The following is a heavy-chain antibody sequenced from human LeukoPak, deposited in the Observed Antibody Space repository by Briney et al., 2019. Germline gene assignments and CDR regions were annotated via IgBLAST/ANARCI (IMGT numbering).Heavy chain of an antibody. CDR1: GGSISSSSYY. CDR2: IYYSGST. CDR3: ARHVTLLPGGDYGPNDNWFDP. D-gene: IGHD4-17*01. J-gene: IGHJ5*02. Sequence: SGTLSLTCTVSGGSISSSSYYWGWIRQPPGKGLEWIGSIYYSGSTYYNPSLKSRVTISVDTSKNQFSLKLSSVTAADTAVYYCARHVTLLPGGDYGPNDNWFDPWGQGTLVTVSS. V-gene: IGHV4-39*01.